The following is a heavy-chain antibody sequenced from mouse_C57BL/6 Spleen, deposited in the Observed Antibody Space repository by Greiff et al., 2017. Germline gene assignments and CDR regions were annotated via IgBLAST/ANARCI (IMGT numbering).Heavy chain of an antibody. CDR1: GFTFTDYY. J-gene: IGHJ4*01. CDR2: IRNKANGYTT. CDR3: ARYGFYAMDY. Sequence: DVQLVESGGGLVQPGGSLSLSCAASGFTFTDYYMSWVRQPPGKALEWLGFIRNKANGYTTEYSASVKGRFTISRDNSQSILYLQMNALRAEDSATYYCARYGFYAMDYWGQGTSVTVSS. V-gene: IGHV7-3*01.